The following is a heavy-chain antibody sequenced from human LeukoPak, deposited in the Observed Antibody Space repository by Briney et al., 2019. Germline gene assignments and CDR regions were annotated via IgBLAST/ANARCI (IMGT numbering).Heavy chain of an antibody. J-gene: IGHJ6*02. Sequence: PGRSLRLSCAASGFTFDDYAMHWVRQAPGKGLEWVSGISWNSGSIGYADSVKGRFTISRDNVKNSLYLQMNSLRAEDTALYYCAKDKAAAGTGYYYYGMDVWGQGTTVTVSS. V-gene: IGHV3-9*01. D-gene: IGHD6-13*01. CDR2: ISWNSGSI. CDR3: AKDKAAAGTGYYYYGMDV. CDR1: GFTFDDYA.